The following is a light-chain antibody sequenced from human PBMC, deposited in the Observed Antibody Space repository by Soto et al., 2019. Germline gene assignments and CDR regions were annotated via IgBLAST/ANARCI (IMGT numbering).Light chain of an antibody. CDR2: DIY. V-gene: IGLV2-14*03. J-gene: IGLJ1*01. Sequence: QSVLTQPASVSGSPGQSIAISCTGVRTDVDGYDYVSWYQQHPGQAPQLIIYDIYNRPSGVSHSFSGSKTGDTASLTTSRPLAEDTAAYYCTSYTSSTPFYEFGSGTKVTVL. CDR1: RTDVDGYDY. CDR3: TSYTSSTPFYE.